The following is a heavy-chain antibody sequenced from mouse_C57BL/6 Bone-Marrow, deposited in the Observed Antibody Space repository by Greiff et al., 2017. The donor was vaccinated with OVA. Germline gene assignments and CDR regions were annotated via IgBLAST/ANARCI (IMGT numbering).Heavy chain of an antibody. CDR3: ARQIANWDDFDY. V-gene: IGHV5-6*01. CDR2: ISSGGSYT. Sequence: EVQLVESGGDLVKPGGSLKLSCAASGFTFSSYGMSWVRQTPDKRLEWVATISSGGSYTYYPDSVKGRFTISRDNAKNTLYLQMSSLKSEDTAMYYCARQIANWDDFDYWGQGTTLTVSS. D-gene: IGHD4-1*01. J-gene: IGHJ2*01. CDR1: GFTFSSYG.